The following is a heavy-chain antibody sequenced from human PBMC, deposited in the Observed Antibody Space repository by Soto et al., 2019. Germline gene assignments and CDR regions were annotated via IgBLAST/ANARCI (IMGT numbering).Heavy chain of an antibody. J-gene: IGHJ4*02. Sequence: SETLSLTCIGSGESISSSSYYWGWIRQPPGKGLEWIGSIYYSGRTYYNPSFKSRVTISIDTSKDQFSLKLSSVTATDTAVYYCARQRTTVVTQAYFDHWGQGALVTVSS. V-gene: IGHV4-39*01. D-gene: IGHD2-21*02. CDR3: ARQRTTVVTQAYFDH. CDR1: GESISSSSYY. CDR2: IYYSGRT.